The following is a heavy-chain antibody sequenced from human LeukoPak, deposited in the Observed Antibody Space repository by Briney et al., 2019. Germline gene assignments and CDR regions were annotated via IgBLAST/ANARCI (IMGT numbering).Heavy chain of an antibody. CDR2: IKQDGSEK. CDR1: GFTFSSYW. J-gene: IGHJ4*02. Sequence: GGSLRLSCAASGFTFSSYWMSWVRQAPGKGLEWVANIKQDGSEKYYVDSVKGRFTISRDNAKNSLSLQMNSLRAEDTAVYYCARDRTGGRVPSDYWGQGTLVTVSS. V-gene: IGHV3-7*01. D-gene: IGHD3/OR15-3a*01. CDR3: ARDRTGGRVPSDY.